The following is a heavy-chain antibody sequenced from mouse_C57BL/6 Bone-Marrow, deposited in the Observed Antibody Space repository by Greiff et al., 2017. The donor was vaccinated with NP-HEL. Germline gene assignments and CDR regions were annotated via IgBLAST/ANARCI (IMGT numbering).Heavy chain of an antibody. Sequence: VQLQQSGAELVKPGASVKLSCTASGFNIKDYYMHWVKQRTEQGLEWIGRIAPEDGETKYAPNFQGKATITADTSSNTAYLQLSSLTSEDTAVYYCARRHYGNYEGFAYWGQGTLVTVSA. J-gene: IGHJ3*01. CDR2: IAPEDGET. CDR3: ARRHYGNYEGFAY. D-gene: IGHD2-1*01. V-gene: IGHV14-2*01. CDR1: GFNIKDYY.